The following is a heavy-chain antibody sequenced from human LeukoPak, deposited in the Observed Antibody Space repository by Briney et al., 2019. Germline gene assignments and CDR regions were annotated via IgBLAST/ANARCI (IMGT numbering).Heavy chain of an antibody. J-gene: IGHJ4*02. CDR3: AKSPPPYCGGDCYSLQEYYFDY. CDR1: GFTFSSYG. Sequence: PGGSLRLSCAASGFTFSSYGMHWVHQAPGKGLEWVAVISYDGSNKYYADSVKGRFTISRDNSKNTLYLQMNSLRAEDTAVYYCAKSPPPYCGGDCYSLQEYYFDYWGQGTLVTVSS. CDR2: ISYDGSNK. V-gene: IGHV3-30*18. D-gene: IGHD2-21*02.